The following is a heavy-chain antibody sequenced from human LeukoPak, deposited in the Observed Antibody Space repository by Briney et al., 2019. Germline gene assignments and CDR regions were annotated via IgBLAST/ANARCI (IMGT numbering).Heavy chain of an antibody. J-gene: IGHJ4*02. CDR2: IYYSGST. V-gene: IGHV4-39*07. Sequence: PSETLSLTCTVSGGSISSSSYYWGWIRQPPGKGLEWIGSIYYSGSTYYNPSLKSRVTISLDTSKNQFSLKLSSVTAADTAVYYCARGRGSSSYFDYWGQGTLVTVSS. CDR1: GGSISSSSYY. D-gene: IGHD6-13*01. CDR3: ARGRGSSSYFDY.